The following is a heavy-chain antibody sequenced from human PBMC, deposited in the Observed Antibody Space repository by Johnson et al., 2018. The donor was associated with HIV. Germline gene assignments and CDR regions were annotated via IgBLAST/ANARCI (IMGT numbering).Heavy chain of an antibody. CDR1: GFNFIDYA. Sequence: VQLVESGGGVVRPVGSLRLSCVASGFNFIDYAMIWVRQAPGKGLEWVANIKQDGSEKYYVDSVKGRFTISRDNAKNSLYLQMNSLRAEDTALYYCARDTYSSDACDIWGQGTMVTVSS. J-gene: IGHJ3*02. V-gene: IGHV3-7*03. CDR3: ARDTYSSDACDI. D-gene: IGHD4-11*01. CDR2: IKQDGSEK.